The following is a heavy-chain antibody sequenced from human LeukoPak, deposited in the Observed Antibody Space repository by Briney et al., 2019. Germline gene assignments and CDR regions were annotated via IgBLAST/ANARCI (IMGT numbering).Heavy chain of an antibody. CDR2: INHSGST. D-gene: IGHD5-18*01. CDR1: GGSFSGYY. J-gene: IGHJ5*02. Sequence: SETLSLTCAVYGGSFSGYYWSWIRQPPGKGLEWSGEINHSGSTNYNPSLKSRVTISVDTSKNQFSLKLSSVTAADTAVYYCARGGYPGWFDPWGQGTLVTVSS. CDR3: ARGGYPGWFDP. V-gene: IGHV4-34*01.